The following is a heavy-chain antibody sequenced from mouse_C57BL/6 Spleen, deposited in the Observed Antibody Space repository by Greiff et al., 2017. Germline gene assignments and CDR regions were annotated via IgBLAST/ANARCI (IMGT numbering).Heavy chain of an antibody. D-gene: IGHD2-3*01. J-gene: IGHJ4*01. CDR2: IYPRSGNT. CDR3: AREGYDGYLYYAMDY. CDR1: GYTFTSYG. Sequence: QVQLQQSGAVLARPGASVKLSCKASGYTFTSYGISWVKQRTGQGLEWIGEIYPRSGNTCYIEKFKGKATLTADKSSSTAYMELRSLTYEDSAVXFCAREGYDGYLYYAMDYWGQGTSVTVSS. V-gene: IGHV1-81*01.